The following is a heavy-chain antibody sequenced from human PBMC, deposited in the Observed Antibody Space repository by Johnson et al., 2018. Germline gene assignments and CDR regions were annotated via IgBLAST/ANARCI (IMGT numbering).Heavy chain of an antibody. CDR2: ISGGSTYI. CDR1: GFTFSSHS. CDR3: ARRVTVGGTTQHY. D-gene: IGHD1-7*01. J-gene: IGHJ4*02. Sequence: VQLVQSGGGLVKPGGSLRLSCAASGFTFSSHSMNWVRQAPGQGLEWLSSISGGSTYIYYADSVKGRFTISRDNAKNSRFLRMNSLRTEDTAVYYCARRVTVGGTTQHYWGQGTLVTVSS. V-gene: IGHV3-21*01.